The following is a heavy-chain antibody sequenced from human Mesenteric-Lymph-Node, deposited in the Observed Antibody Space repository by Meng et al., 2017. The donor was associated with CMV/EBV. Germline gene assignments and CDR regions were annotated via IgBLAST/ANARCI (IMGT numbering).Heavy chain of an antibody. V-gene: IGHV4-4*02. CDR1: GGSISSSNW. CDR2: IYHSGST. J-gene: IGHJ4*02. D-gene: IGHD3-3*01. CDR3: ASNDFWSGYSGRGDY. Sequence: SGGSISSSNWWSWVRQPPGKGLGWIGEIYHSGSTNYNPSLKSRVTISVDKSKNQFSLKLSSVTAADTAVYYCASNDFWSGYSGRGDYWGQGTLVTVS.